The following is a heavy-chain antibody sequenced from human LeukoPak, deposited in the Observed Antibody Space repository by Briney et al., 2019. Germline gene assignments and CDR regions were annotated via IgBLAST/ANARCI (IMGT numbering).Heavy chain of an antibody. CDR3: ARDPTDYYDSSGYYYGRRTGAFDI. Sequence: SSETLSLTCAVYGGSFSGYYWSWIRQSPGKGLEWIGEIYHSGSTNYNPSLKSRVTISVDKSKNQFSLKLSSVTAADTAVYYCARDPTDYYDSSGYYYGRRTGAFDIWGQGTMVTVSS. D-gene: IGHD3-22*01. J-gene: IGHJ3*02. CDR1: GGSFSGYY. CDR2: IYHSGST. V-gene: IGHV4-34*01.